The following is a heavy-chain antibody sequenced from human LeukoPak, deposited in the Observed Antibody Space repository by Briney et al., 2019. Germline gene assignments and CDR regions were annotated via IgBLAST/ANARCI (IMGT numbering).Heavy chain of an antibody. D-gene: IGHD3-22*01. J-gene: IGHJ1*01. Sequence: SQTLSLTCTVSGGSISSGGYYWSWIRQHPGKGLEWIGYIYYSGSTYYNPSLKSRVTISVDTSKNQFSLKLSSVTAADTAVYYCARASSRYYDSSSWVKYFQHWGQGTLVTVSS. V-gene: IGHV4-31*03. CDR1: GGSISSGGYY. CDR3: ARASSRYYDSSSWVKYFQH. CDR2: IYYSGST.